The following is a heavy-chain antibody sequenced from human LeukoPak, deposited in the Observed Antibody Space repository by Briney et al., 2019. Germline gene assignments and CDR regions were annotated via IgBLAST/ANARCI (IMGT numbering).Heavy chain of an antibody. J-gene: IGHJ3*01. D-gene: IGHD2-15*01. V-gene: IGHV4-59*11. CDR3: ARFLDKDFSGDPNTFDV. CDR2: VSYTGRT. Sequence: LETLSLTCTVSGGSLSGHYWSWIRQPPGKRLEWIGYVSYTGRTKYNPSLQSRVTISIDTSKSQFSLRLTSVTSADTAVYSCARFLDKDFSGDPNTFDVWGQG. CDR1: GGSLSGHY.